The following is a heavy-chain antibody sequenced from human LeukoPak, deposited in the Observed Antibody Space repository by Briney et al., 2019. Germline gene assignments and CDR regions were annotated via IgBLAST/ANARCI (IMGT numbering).Heavy chain of an antibody. D-gene: IGHD5-18*01. CDR3: ATTNHRAAVVTFLDY. CDR2: FDPEDGET. V-gene: IGHV1-24*01. Sequence: ASVKVSCKVSGYTLTELSMHWVRQAPGKGLEWMGGFDPEDGETIYAQKFQGRVTMTEDTSTDTAYMELSSMRSEDTAVYYCATTNHRAAVVTFLDYWGQGTLVTVSS. CDR1: GYTLTELS. J-gene: IGHJ4*02.